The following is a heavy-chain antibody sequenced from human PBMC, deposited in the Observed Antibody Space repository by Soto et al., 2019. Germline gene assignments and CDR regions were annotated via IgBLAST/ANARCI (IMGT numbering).Heavy chain of an antibody. Sequence: SETLSLTCTVSGGSISSSSYYWGWIRQPPGKGLEWIGEINHSGSTNYNPSLKSRVTISVDTSKNQFSLKLSSVTAADTAVYYCARDSSSWYGGNDYWGQGTLVTVSS. CDR1: GGSISSSSYY. CDR2: INHSGST. J-gene: IGHJ4*02. V-gene: IGHV4-39*07. CDR3: ARDSSSWYGGNDY. D-gene: IGHD6-13*01.